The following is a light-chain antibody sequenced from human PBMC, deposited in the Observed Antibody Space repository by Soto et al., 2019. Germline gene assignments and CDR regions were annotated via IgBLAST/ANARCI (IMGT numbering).Light chain of an antibody. V-gene: IGLV2-14*03. CDR1: SSDIGAFTS. J-gene: IGLJ2*01. CDR3: SSYSRTTTLVV. CDR2: DII. Sequence: QSALTQPASVSGSPGQSITISCTGTSSDIGAFTSVSWYQQHPGKAPKLIMYDIIHRPSGVPDRFSGSKSVNTASLTVSGLQPEDEANYYCSSYSRTTTLVVFGGGTKLTVL.